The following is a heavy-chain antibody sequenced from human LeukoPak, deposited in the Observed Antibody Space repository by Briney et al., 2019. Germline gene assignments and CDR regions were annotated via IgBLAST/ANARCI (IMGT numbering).Heavy chain of an antibody. CDR1: DDSFSSHY. CDR2: ISYSGST. D-gene: IGHD1-26*01. CDR3: ASQRSGSYAQFDY. V-gene: IGHV4-59*11. Sequence: ASETLSLTCTVSDDSFSSHYWTWIRQPPGKGLEWIGYISYSGSTNYNPSLKSRVTISVDTSKNQFSLKLSSVTAADTAVYYCASQRSGSYAQFDYWGQGTLVTVSS. J-gene: IGHJ4*02.